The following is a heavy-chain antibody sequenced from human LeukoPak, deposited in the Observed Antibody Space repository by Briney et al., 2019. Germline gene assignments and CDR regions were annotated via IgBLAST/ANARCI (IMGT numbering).Heavy chain of an antibody. CDR1: GLRFSDYY. CDR3: ATNLIGAGEKFQQ. Sequence: PGGSLRLSCAASGLRFSDYYVSWIRQAPGKGLQWVSYISSGGDIMHYADSVKGRFTSSRDNAKNSGYLEMNSLGAEDTAVYYCATNLIGAGEKFQQWGQGTLVNVSS. J-gene: IGHJ1*01. V-gene: IGHV3-11*01. CDR2: ISSGGDIM. D-gene: IGHD2/OR15-2a*01.